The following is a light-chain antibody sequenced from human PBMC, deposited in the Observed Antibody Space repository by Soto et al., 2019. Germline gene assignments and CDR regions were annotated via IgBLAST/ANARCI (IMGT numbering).Light chain of an antibody. V-gene: IGKV3-20*01. CDR3: QQFSSSPGFT. CDR2: GAS. CDR1: QTVSSSY. J-gene: IGKJ3*01. Sequence: EIVLTQSPGTLSLSPGERATLSCRASQTVSSSYLAWYQQKPGQAPRLLIYGASSRATGIPDRFSGSGSGTDFTLTISRLEPEDFAVCYCQQFSSSPGFTFGPGTRVDIK.